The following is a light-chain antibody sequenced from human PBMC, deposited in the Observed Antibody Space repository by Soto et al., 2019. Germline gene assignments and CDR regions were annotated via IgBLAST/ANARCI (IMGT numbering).Light chain of an antibody. J-gene: IGKJ1*01. CDR1: QNIRSR. Sequence: DIPRTQSPSSLSASVGDRVKITCRASQNIRSRLAWFTQKPGKAPKLLIYDASSLESGVPQRFSGSGSGTEFTLTIRSLKTDEFSTYYCQQYHSYWTVGQGTKVDI. CDR2: DAS. CDR3: QQYHSYWT. V-gene: IGKV1-5*01.